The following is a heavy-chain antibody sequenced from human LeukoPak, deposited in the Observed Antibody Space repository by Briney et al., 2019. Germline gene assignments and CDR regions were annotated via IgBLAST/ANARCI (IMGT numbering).Heavy chain of an antibody. V-gene: IGHV3-23*01. Sequence: GGSLRLSCAASGFTFSSYAMSWVRQAPGKGLEWVSAISGSGGSTYYADSVKGRFTISRDNSKNSLYLQMNSLRAEDTAVYYCARDPNSSWLDYWGQGTLVTVSS. CDR3: ARDPNSSWLDY. J-gene: IGHJ4*02. CDR2: ISGSGGST. D-gene: IGHD6-13*01. CDR1: GFTFSSYA.